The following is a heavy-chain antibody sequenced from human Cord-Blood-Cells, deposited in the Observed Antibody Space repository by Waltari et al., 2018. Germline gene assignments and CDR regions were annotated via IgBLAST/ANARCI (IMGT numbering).Heavy chain of an antibody. V-gene: IGHV1-69*01. CDR3: ARTGRGYCSGGSCYNWFDP. J-gene: IGHJ5*02. CDR2: SIPIFGTA. Sequence: QVQLVQSGAEVKKPGSSVKVSCKASGGTFSSYAISWVRQAPGQGLEGMGGSIPIFGTANYAQKFQGRVTITADESTSTAYMELSSLRSEDTAVYYCARTGRGYCSGGSCYNWFDPWGQGTLVTVSS. CDR1: GGTFSSYA. D-gene: IGHD2-15*01.